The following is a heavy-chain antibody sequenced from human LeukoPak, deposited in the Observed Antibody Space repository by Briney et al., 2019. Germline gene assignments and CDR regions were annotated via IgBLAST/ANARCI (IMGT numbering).Heavy chain of an antibody. D-gene: IGHD5-12*01. J-gene: IGHJ4*02. CDR1: GGSFSGYY. V-gene: IGHV4-34*01. CDR3: ARGGQWLRFVDY. Sequence: SETLSLTCAVYGGSFSGYYWSWIRQPPVKGLEWIGEINHSGSTNYNPSLKSRVTISVDTSKNQFSLKLSSVTAADTAVYYCARGGQWLRFVDYWGQGTLVTVSS. CDR2: INHSGST.